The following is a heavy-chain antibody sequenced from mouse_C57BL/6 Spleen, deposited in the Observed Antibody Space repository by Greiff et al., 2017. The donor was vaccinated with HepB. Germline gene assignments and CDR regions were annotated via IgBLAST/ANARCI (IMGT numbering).Heavy chain of an antibody. Sequence: VQLQQSGPELVKPGASVKISCKASGYTFTGYYMHWVKQSHGNILDWIGYIYPYNGVSSYNQKFKGKATLTVDKSSSTAYMKLRSLTSEDSAVYYCTRSRLEGFVDYWGQGTTLTVSS. J-gene: IGHJ2*01. CDR1: GYTFTGYY. CDR2: IYPYNGVS. D-gene: IGHD1-2*01. CDR3: TRSRLEGFVDY. V-gene: IGHV1-31*01.